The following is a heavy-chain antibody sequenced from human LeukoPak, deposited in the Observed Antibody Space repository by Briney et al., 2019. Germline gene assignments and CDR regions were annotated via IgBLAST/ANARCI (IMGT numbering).Heavy chain of an antibody. D-gene: IGHD1-26*01. Sequence: SETLSLTCTVSGGSISSYYWSWIRQPPGKGLEWIGYIYYSGSTNYNPSLKSRVTISVDTSKNQFSLKLSSVTAADTAVYYCARAGATPPRDHDYWGQGTLVTVSS. V-gene: IGHV4-59*08. CDR3: ARAGATPPRDHDY. CDR2: IYYSGST. CDR1: GGSISSYY. J-gene: IGHJ4*02.